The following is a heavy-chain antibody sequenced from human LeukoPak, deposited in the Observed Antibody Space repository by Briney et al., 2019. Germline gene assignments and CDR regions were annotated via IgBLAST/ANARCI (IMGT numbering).Heavy chain of an antibody. D-gene: IGHD2-15*01. Sequence: GGSLRLSCAASGFTFSDYYMSWIRQAPGKGLEWVSYISSSSSYTNYADSVKGRFTISRDNAKNSLYLQMNSLRAEDTAVYYCARDSDCSGGSCYYYGMDVWGKGTTVTVSS. CDR2: ISSSSSYT. V-gene: IGHV3-11*06. CDR1: GFTFSDYY. J-gene: IGHJ6*04. CDR3: ARDSDCSGGSCYYYGMDV.